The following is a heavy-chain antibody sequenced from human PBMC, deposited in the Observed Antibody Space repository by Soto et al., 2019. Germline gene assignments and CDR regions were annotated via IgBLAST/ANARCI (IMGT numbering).Heavy chain of an antibody. CDR2: ISVSGGNT. Sequence: PGGSLRLSCAASGFTFSNYAMSWVRQAPGKGLQWVSYISVSGGNTYYADSVKGRCTISRDNSKNTLYMQMNSLRAEDTAVYYCARPLRSGWEGNFLHWGHGTLVTVSS. V-gene: IGHV3-23*01. CDR1: GFTFSNYA. CDR3: ARPLRSGWEGNFLH. D-gene: IGHD6-19*01. J-gene: IGHJ1*01.